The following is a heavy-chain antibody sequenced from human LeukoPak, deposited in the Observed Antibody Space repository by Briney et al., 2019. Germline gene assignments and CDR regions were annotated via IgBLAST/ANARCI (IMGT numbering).Heavy chain of an antibody. D-gene: IGHD3-3*01. Sequence: SETLSLTCAVYGGSFRGYYWSWIRQPPGKGLEWIGEINHSGSTNYNPSLKSRVTISVDTSKNQFSLKLSSVTAADTAVYYCARMYYDFWSGYPSLDAFDIWGQGTMVTVSS. J-gene: IGHJ3*02. CDR1: GGSFRGYY. CDR2: INHSGST. CDR3: ARMYYDFWSGYPSLDAFDI. V-gene: IGHV4-34*01.